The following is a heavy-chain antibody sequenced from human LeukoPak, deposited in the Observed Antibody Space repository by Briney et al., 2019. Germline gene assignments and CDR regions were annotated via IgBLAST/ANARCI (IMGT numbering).Heavy chain of an antibody. Sequence: GGSLRLSCAASGFTFSGFAMSCVRRTPGKGLEWGSGISGTGDNTLYADSVKGRFTISRDNSKNTLYLEMNSLRAEDTAVYYCGKDLSEWEVLAAFDRWGQGTLVTVSS. J-gene: IGHJ4*03. D-gene: IGHD1-26*01. CDR2: ISGTGDNT. CDR3: GKDLSEWEVLAAFDR. CDR1: GFTFSGFA. V-gene: IGHV3-23*01.